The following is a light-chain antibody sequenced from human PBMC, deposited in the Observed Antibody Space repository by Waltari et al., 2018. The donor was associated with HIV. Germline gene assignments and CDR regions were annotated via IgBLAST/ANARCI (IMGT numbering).Light chain of an antibody. CDR3: QVWGGSSDHPGVV. J-gene: IGLJ2*01. Sequence: SSVLTQPPSVSVAPGKTARLTRGVDNSGSNSVHWYQQKPGQAPVLVSYDDSDRPPGIPERFSGSNSGNTATLTISRVEAGDEADYYCQVWGGSSDHPGVVFGGGTKLTVL. CDR2: DDS. CDR1: NSGSNS. V-gene: IGLV3-21*04.